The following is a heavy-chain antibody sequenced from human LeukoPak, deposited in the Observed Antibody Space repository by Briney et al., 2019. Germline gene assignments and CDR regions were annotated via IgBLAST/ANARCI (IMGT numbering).Heavy chain of an antibody. Sequence: SETLSLTCTVSGGSISSSSYYWGWIRQPPGKGLEWIGSIYYSGSTYYNPSLKSRVTISVDTSKNQFSLKLSSVTAADTAVYYCARGGYSLDYWGQGTLVTVSS. D-gene: IGHD5-12*01. V-gene: IGHV4-39*07. J-gene: IGHJ4*02. CDR1: GGSISSSSYY. CDR3: ARGGYSLDY. CDR2: IYYSGST.